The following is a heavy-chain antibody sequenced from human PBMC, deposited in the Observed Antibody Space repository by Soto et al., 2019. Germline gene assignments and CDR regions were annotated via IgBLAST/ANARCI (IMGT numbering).Heavy chain of an antibody. CDR2: ISGSGGTT. Sequence: GGSLRLSCVVSGFPFSSYAMNWVRQAPGKGLEWVSAISGSGGTTYYADSVKGRFTISRDNSKNTLYLQMDSLRAEDMAVYYCAKGSSHYYYYMDVWDKGTAVTVSS. CDR1: GFPFSSYA. D-gene: IGHD2-15*01. CDR3: AKGSSHYYYYMDV. J-gene: IGHJ6*03. V-gene: IGHV3-23*01.